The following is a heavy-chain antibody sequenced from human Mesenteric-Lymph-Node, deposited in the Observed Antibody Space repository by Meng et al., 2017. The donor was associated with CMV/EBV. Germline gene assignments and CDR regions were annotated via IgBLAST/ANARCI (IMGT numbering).Heavy chain of an antibody. CDR2: IYYSGST. CDR3: ARGVEYYDFWSGYYTGWFDP. CDR1: GGSISSGGYY. J-gene: IGHJ5*02. D-gene: IGHD3-3*01. Sequence: LRLSCTVSGGSISSGGYYWSWIRQHPGKGLEWIGYIYYSGSTYYNPSLKSRVTISVDTSKNQFSLKLSSVTAADTAVYYCARGVEYYDFWSGYYTGWFDPWGQGTLVTVSS. V-gene: IGHV4-31*03.